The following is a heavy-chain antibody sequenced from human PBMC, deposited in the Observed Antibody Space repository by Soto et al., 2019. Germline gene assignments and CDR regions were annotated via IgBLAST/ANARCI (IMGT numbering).Heavy chain of an antibody. CDR2: IYYSGST. V-gene: IGHV4-59*01. Sequence: QVQLQESGPGLVKPSETLSLTCTVSGGSISSYYWSWIRQPPGKGLEWIGYIYYSGSTNYNPSLKSRVNISVDTSKNQFSLKLSSVTAADTAVYYCARDQRAWYSSSQREYAFDIWGQGTMVTVSS. D-gene: IGHD6-6*01. J-gene: IGHJ3*02. CDR1: GGSISSYY. CDR3: ARDQRAWYSSSQREYAFDI.